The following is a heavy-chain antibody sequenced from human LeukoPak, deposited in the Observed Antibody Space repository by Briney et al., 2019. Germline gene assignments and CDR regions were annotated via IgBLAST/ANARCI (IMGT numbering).Heavy chain of an antibody. V-gene: IGHV4-30-2*01. J-gene: IGHJ4*02. CDR3: ATLGAPQGY. D-gene: IGHD1-26*01. CDR1: GGSISSGGYS. Sequence: SQTLSLTCAVSGGSISSGGYSWSWIRQPPGKGLEWIGYISHSGGTYYNPSLKSRVTISVDTSKNQFSLKLSSVTAADTAVYYCATLGAPQGYWGQGTLVTVSS. CDR2: ISHSGGT.